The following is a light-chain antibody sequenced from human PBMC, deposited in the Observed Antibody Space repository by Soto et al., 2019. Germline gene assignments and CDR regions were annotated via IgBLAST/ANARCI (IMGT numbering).Light chain of an antibody. Sequence: EIVLTQSPAILSLSPWERATLSCRTNQTVTTYLAWYQHKTGQAPRLLIYSASKRATGIPARFSGSVSGTDFTLTISSLEPEDFAFYYCQQRDSWPLTFGGGTKVDIK. CDR1: QTVTTY. V-gene: IGKV3-11*01. J-gene: IGKJ4*01. CDR3: QQRDSWPLT. CDR2: SAS.